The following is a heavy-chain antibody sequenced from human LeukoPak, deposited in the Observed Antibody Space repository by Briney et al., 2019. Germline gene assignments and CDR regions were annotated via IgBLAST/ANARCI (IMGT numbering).Heavy chain of an antibody. CDR3: ARDWKTNSFDY. V-gene: IGHV3-33*01. CDR1: EFTFTTYG. J-gene: IGHJ4*02. CDR2: IYYDGSNI. Sequence: PGRSLRLSCAASEFTFTTYGMHWVRQAPGKGLEWVAFIYYDGSNIYYADYVKGRFTISRDISKNTLYLQMDSLRAEVTAIYYCARDWKTNSFDYWGQGTLVTVSS. D-gene: IGHD1-1*01.